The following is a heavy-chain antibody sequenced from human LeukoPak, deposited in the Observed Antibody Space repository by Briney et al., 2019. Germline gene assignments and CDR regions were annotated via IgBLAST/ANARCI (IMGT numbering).Heavy chain of an antibody. CDR2: INPNSGGT. CDR1: GYTFTGYY. V-gene: IGHV1-2*02. Sequence: ASVKVSCQASGYTFTGYYMHWVRQAPGQGLEWMGWINPNSGGTNYAQKFQGRVTMTRDTSISTAYMELSRLRSDDTAVYYCARGRARWELPDYYYFDYWGQGTLVTVSS. J-gene: IGHJ4*02. CDR3: ARGRARWELPDYYYFDY. D-gene: IGHD1-26*01.